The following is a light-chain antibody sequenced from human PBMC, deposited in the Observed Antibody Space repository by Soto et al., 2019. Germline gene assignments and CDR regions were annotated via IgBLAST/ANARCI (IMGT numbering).Light chain of an antibody. CDR2: GAS. CDR3: QQYGSSPPYT. Sequence: EVVLTQSPGTLSLSPGERATLSCRASQIVSSNFLAWYQQKPGQAPRLLIYGASSRATGIPDRFSGSGSGTDFTLTISSLEPEDFAVYYCQQYGSSPPYTFGQGTKLEIK. J-gene: IGKJ2*01. V-gene: IGKV3-20*01. CDR1: QIVSSNF.